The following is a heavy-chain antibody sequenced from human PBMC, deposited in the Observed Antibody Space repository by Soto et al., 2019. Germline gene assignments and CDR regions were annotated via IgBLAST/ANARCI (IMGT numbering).Heavy chain of an antibody. V-gene: IGHV3-74*01. D-gene: IGHD2-21*02. CDR3: VCFECGRTAVVTAMEANGY. CDR1: GFTFSNYW. J-gene: IGHJ4*02. CDR2: INSDETII. Sequence: VQLVASGGGLVQPGGSLRLSCAASGFTFSNYWRHWVRQGPGKGLVWVSRINSDETIISYADSVKGRFTISRDNAKNTLYLQMSSLRVEDTALYYCVCFECGRTAVVTAMEANGYWGQGTLVTVSS.